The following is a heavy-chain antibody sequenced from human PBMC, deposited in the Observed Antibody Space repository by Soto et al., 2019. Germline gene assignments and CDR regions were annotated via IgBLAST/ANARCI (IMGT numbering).Heavy chain of an antibody. D-gene: IGHD5-12*01. CDR3: VRVVAIPGYPDN. J-gene: IGHJ4*02. CDR2: IVPIVDTS. CDR1: GGTFSRYA. V-gene: IGHV1-69*12. Sequence: QVQLVQSGAEVRQPASSVKVSCKTSGGTFSRYAISWVRQAPGQGLEWMGGIVPIVDTSTYAQKFQGRVTXXAXQATSTVYMERSSLRSDDTAVYYCVRVVAIPGYPDNWGQGTLVTVSS.